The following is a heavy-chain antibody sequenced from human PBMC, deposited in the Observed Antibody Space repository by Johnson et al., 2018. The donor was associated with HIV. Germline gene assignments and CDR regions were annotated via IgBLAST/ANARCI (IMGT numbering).Heavy chain of an antibody. CDR1: GFTFSTNW. D-gene: IGHD2-15*01. CDR3: ARSVVVLALGGDAFDI. V-gene: IGHV3-7*01. Sequence: VQLVESGGDLVQPGGSLRLSCVGSGFTFSTNWMHWVRQAPGKGLEWVANIKQDGSEKYYVDSVKGRFTISRDNSKNSVYVQMNSLRAEDTAVYYCARSVVVLALGGDAFDIWGQGTMVIVSS. J-gene: IGHJ3*02. CDR2: IKQDGSEK.